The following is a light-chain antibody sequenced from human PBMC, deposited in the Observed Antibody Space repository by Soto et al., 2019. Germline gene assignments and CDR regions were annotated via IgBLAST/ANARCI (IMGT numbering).Light chain of an antibody. CDR1: QSVSSSY. Sequence: IVLTQSPGTLSLTPGERATLSCRASQSVSSSYLAWYQQKPGQAPRLLIYGASSRATGIPDRFSGSGSGADFTLTISRLEPEDSAVYYCQQYGSSPPLTFGPGTRVYIK. CDR2: GAS. CDR3: QQYGSSPPLT. V-gene: IGKV3-20*01. J-gene: IGKJ3*01.